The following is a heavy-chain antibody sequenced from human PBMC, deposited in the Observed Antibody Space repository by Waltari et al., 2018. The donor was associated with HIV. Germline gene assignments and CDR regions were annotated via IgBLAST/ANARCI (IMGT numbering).Heavy chain of an antibody. D-gene: IGHD3-10*01. CDR3: VRALIRGTIVTRWFDP. V-gene: IGHV1-69*01. CDR1: GGPFTNSA. J-gene: IGHJ5*02. Sequence: QVQLVPSGAEVRKPGSSVRVYCKTSGGPFTNSAFRWVRPATGQGLEWMGGIIPSFGAANDAQRFQGRLIITADASTYTAYMELSSLTSEDTAVYYCVRALIRGTIVTRWFDPWGQGSLVTVSS. CDR2: IIPSFGAA.